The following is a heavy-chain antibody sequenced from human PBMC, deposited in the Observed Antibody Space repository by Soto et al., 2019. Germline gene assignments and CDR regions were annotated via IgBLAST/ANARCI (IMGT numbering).Heavy chain of an antibody. CDR3: ARGEMVRGVMGDYYGMDV. Sequence: GASVKVSCKASGYTFTGYYMHWVRQAPGQGLEWMGWINPNSGGTNYAQKFQGGVTMTRDTSISTAYMELSRLRSDDTAVYYCARGEMVRGVMGDYYGMDVWGQGTTVTVSS. CDR1: GYTFTGYY. V-gene: IGHV1-2*02. J-gene: IGHJ6*02. CDR2: INPNSGGT. D-gene: IGHD3-10*01.